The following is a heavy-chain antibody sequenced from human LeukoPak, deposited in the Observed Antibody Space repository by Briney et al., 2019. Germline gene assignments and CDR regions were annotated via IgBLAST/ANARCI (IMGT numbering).Heavy chain of an antibody. J-gene: IGHJ6*03. CDR2: INPNTGVT. CDR1: GYTFIGYQ. V-gene: IGHV1-2*02. CDR3: ARPQYQIRFGYYRYYMDV. Sequence: GASLRVSSMASGYTFIGYQIHWGRQAPGQGLEWLGWINPNTGVTNSSQTVLSRANMTRDTSISTAYMELSRLTSDHTAVYYCARPQYQIRFGYYRYYMDVWGEGTTVTVS. D-gene: IGHD2-2*01.